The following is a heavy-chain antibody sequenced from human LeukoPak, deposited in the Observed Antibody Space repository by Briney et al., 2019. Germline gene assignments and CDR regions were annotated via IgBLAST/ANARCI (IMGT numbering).Heavy chain of an antibody. CDR2: INPNSGGT. Sequence: ASVKVSCKASGYTFTSYGISWVRQAPGQGLEWMGWINPNSGGTNYAQKFQGRVTMTRDTSISTAYMELSRLRSDDTAVYYCARGSEVGATLADLGYWGQGTLVTVSS. D-gene: IGHD1-26*01. J-gene: IGHJ4*02. V-gene: IGHV1-2*02. CDR1: GYTFTSYG. CDR3: ARGSEVGATLADLGY.